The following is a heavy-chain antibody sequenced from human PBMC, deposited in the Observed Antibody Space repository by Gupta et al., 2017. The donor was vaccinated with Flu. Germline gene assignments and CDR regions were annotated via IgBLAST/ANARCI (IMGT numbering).Heavy chain of an antibody. D-gene: IGHD1-1*01. J-gene: IGHJ5*01. Sequence: EVQLVQSGPELKNPGATVDSSCKLSGDTFTDFYIHWVRQAPGKGLEWMCLVDPEDGETKIAERSRDRLTMIADPSTEPAYMTADTSRNTAYMSLSSLRYDDTAFYFCATAKQLERHSDDNWLASWGQGTLVTVTS. CDR3: LRYDDTAFYFCATAKQLERHSDDNWLAS. CDR2: VDPEDGET. CDR1: GDTFTDFY. V-gene: IGHV1-69-2*01.